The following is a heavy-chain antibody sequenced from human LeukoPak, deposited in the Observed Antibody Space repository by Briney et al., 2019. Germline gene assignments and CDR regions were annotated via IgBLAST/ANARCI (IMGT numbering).Heavy chain of an antibody. CDR1: GFTVSSNY. CDR3: AREAIFGVVISAFDI. V-gene: IGHV3-66*01. D-gene: IGHD3-3*01. Sequence: PGGSLRLSCAASGFTVSSNYMSWARQAPGKGLEWVSVIYSGGSTYYADSVKGRFTISRDNSKNTLYLQMNSLRAEDTAVYYCAREAIFGVVISAFDIWGQGTMVTVSS. J-gene: IGHJ3*02. CDR2: IYSGGST.